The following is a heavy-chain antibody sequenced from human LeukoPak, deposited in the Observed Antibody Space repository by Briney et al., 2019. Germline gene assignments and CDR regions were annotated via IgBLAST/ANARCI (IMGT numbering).Heavy chain of an antibody. J-gene: IGHJ5*02. V-gene: IGHV3-23*01. CDR1: GFTLRNYA. CDR2: ISGGGDST. Sequence: TGGSLTLSRAASGFTLRNYAMAWVRQAPGQGLELVSHISGGGDSTNYADSVKGRFTISRDTSTNTLFLQMNNLRAEDAATYYCAKGQYDDHPHWLDPWGQGTLVTVSS. CDR3: AKGQYDDHPHWLDP. D-gene: IGHD3-3*01.